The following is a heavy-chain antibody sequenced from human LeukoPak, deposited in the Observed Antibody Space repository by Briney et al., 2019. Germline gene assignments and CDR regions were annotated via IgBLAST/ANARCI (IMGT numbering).Heavy chain of an antibody. CDR2: ISGSGGDT. V-gene: IGHV3-23*01. D-gene: IGHD3-22*01. Sequence: GGSLRLSCAASGFTFSSYFMTWVRQAPGKGLEWVSGISGSGGDTLYADSVRGQFTISSANSKNTRYLHMQIKRAKTKAIYYCAKVPPHDDRGYSHPYWGQGALVTVSS. J-gene: IGHJ4*02. CDR3: AKVPPHDDRGYSHPY. CDR1: GFTFSSYF.